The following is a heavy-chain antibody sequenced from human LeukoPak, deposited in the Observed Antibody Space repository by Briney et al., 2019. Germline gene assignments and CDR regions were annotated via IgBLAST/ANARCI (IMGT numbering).Heavy chain of an antibody. CDR3: ARAGQWLVRYYYYGMDV. D-gene: IGHD6-19*01. J-gene: IGHJ6*02. V-gene: IGHV4-30-2*01. CDR1: GGSISSGGYS. CDR2: IYHSGST. Sequence: SQTLSLTCAVSGGSISSGGYSWSWIRQPPGKGLEWIGYIYHSGSTYYNPSLKSRVTISVDTSKNQFSLKLSSVTAADTAVYYCARAGQWLVRYYYYGMDVWGQGTTVTVSS.